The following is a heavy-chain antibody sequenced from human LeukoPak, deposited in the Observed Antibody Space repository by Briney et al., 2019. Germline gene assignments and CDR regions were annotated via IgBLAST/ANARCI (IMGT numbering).Heavy chain of an antibody. Sequence: PSETLSLTCTVSGGSISSYYWSWIRQPPGQGLEWIGYIYHSGSTYYNPSLKSRVTISVDRSKNQFSLKLSSVTAADTAVYYCARVRYSSSSAGEVDYWGQGTLVTVSS. CDR1: GGSISSYY. CDR2: IYHSGST. J-gene: IGHJ4*02. V-gene: IGHV4-59*12. CDR3: ARVRYSSSSAGEVDY. D-gene: IGHD6-13*01.